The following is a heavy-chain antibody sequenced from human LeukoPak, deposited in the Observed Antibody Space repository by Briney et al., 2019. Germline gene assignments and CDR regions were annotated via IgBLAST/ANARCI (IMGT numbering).Heavy chain of an antibody. J-gene: IGHJ6*02. V-gene: IGHV1-69*13. Sequence: ASVKVSCKASGGTFSIYAISWVRQAPGQGLEWMGGIIPIFGTANYAQKFQGRVTITADESTSTAYMELSSLRSEDTAVYYCARDRDFYDFWSGSRPKYYYYYGMDVWGQGTTVTVSS. CDR1: GGTFSIYA. CDR2: IIPIFGTA. D-gene: IGHD3-3*01. CDR3: ARDRDFYDFWSGSRPKYYYYYGMDV.